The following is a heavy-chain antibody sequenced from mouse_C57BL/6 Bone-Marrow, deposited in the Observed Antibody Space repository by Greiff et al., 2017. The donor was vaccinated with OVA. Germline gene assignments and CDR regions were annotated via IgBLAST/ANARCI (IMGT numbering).Heavy chain of an antibody. CDR3: ARRLLRWYFDV. CDR2: ILPGSGST. Sequence: ELMKQRPGHGLEWIGEILPGSGSTNYNEKFKGKATFTADTSSNTAYMQLSSLTTEDSAIYYCARRLLRWYFDVWGTGTTVTVSS. V-gene: IGHV1-9*01. D-gene: IGHD1-1*01. J-gene: IGHJ1*03.